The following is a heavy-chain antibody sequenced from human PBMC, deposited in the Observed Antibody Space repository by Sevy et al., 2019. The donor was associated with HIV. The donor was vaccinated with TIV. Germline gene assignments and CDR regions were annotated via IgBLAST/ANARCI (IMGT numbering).Heavy chain of an antibody. CDR2: ISDGGGTT. D-gene: IGHD3-10*01. CDR3: AKRVAGALAALDI. J-gene: IGHJ3*02. V-gene: IGHV3-23*01. CDR1: GFTCRNYV. Sequence: GGSLRRSCAASGFTCRNYVMNWVRQPPGKGLEWVSVISDGGGTTYYADSVKGRFTISRDDSKSTLYLQMNSLRVEDTAVYFCAKRVAGALAALDIWGQGTMVTVSS.